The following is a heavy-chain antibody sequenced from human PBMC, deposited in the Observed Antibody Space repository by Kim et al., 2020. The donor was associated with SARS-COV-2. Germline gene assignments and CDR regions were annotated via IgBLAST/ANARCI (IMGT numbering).Heavy chain of an antibody. D-gene: IGHD2-15*01. CDR1: GGSISSSSYY. Sequence: SETLSLTCTVSGGSISSSSYYWGWIRQPPGKGLEWIGSIYYSGSTYYNPSLKSRVTISVDTSKNQFSLKLSSVTAADTAVYYCARLGPYCSGGSCHPDDYWGQGTLVTVSS. CDR2: IYYSGST. CDR3: ARLGPYCSGGSCHPDDY. V-gene: IGHV4-39*01. J-gene: IGHJ4*02.